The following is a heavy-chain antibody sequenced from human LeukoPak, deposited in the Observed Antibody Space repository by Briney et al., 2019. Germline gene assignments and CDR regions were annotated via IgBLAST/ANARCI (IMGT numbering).Heavy chain of an antibody. CDR2: ISGSGGST. V-gene: IGHV3-23*01. D-gene: IGHD6-13*01. J-gene: IGHJ4*02. CDR1: GFTFSSYG. CDR3: AKDRRSSSSSWYDLVSDY. Sequence: GGTLRLSCAASGFTFSSYGMSWVRQAPGKGLEWVSAISGSGGSTYYADSVKGRFTISRDNSKNTLYLQMNSLRAEDTAVYYCAKDRRSSSSSWYDLVSDYWGQGTLVTVSS.